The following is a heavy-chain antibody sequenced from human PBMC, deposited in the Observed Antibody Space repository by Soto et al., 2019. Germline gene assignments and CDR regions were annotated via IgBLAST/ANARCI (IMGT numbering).Heavy chain of an antibody. CDR1: VYSITSSSF. CDR2: IYYSGST. V-gene: IGHV4-38-2*01. CDR3: ARQFLPYYSGYDK. J-gene: IGHJ4*02. D-gene: IGHD5-12*01. Sequence: SETLSLTCSVSVYSITSSSFWGWIRQPPGKGLEWIGSIYYSGSTYYNPSLKSRVTISVDTSKNQFSLKLNSVTAADTAVYYCARQFLPYYSGYDKWGQGTLGTVSS.